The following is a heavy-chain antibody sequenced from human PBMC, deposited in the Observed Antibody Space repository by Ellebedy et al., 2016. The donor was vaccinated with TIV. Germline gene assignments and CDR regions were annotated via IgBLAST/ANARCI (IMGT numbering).Heavy chain of an antibody. Sequence: MPSETLSLTCTVSGASITTYYWSWIRQPPGKGMEWIGYVYSIGSTDYNPSLKNRVPISLDITKNQFSLNLDSVTAADTAVYYCARKFLSNHHGFDVWGQGTMVTVSS. CDR3: ARKFLSNHHGFDV. CDR1: GASITTYY. D-gene: IGHD1-14*01. V-gene: IGHV4-59*01. J-gene: IGHJ3*01. CDR2: VYSIGST.